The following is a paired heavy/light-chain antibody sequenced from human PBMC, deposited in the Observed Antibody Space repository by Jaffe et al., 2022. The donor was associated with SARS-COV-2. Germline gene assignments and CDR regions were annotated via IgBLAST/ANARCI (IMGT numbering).Heavy chain of an antibody. CDR1: GFTFGGFG. V-gene: IGHV3-33*01. Sequence: QVQLVESGGSVVQPGRSLRLSCAASGFTFGGFGMHWVRQAPGKGLEWVGHVSYDGTKSYYADSVNGRFSISRDNSKNLLYLEMSSLRAEDTAVYFCARYNGAYESLECWGQGTLVTVSS. D-gene: IGHD1-20*01. CDR3: ARYNGAYESLEC. J-gene: IGHJ4*02. CDR2: VSYDGTKS.
Light chain of an antibody. CDR1: QSVSSNY. CDR2: GAS. Sequence: EILLTQSPGTLSLSPGERATLSCRASQSVSSNYLAWSQQKPGQAPRLLIYGASTRATGIPDRFSGSGSGTDFTLTISRLEPEDFAVYYCHHYGTSPPYTFGQGTKLEIK. J-gene: IGKJ2*01. CDR3: HHYGTSPPYT. V-gene: IGKV3-20*01.